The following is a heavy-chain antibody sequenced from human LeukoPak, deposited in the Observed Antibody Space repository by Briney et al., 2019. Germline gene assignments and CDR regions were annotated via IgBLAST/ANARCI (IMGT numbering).Heavy chain of an antibody. J-gene: IGHJ5*02. CDR3: ARDRSGGNWFDP. Sequence: KASETLSLTCTVSGGSISSYYWSWIRQPPGKGLEWIGCIYYSGSTNYNPSLKSRVTISVDTSKNQFSLKLSSVTAADTAVYYCARDRSGGNWFDPWGQGTLVTVSS. V-gene: IGHV4-59*01. CDR1: GGSISSYY. CDR2: IYYSGST. D-gene: IGHD3-10*01.